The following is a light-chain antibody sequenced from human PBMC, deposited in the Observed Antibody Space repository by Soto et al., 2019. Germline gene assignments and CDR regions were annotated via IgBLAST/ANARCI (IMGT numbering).Light chain of an antibody. CDR2: DVN. V-gene: IGLV2-11*01. Sequence: QSVLTQPRSVSASPGQSVTISCTGTSNDVGDYKYVSWYQQHPGKAPHLLIHDVNKRPSGVPDRFSGSKSGNTASLTISGLQAEDEADYYCCAYAGSYTSAYVLGTVTKLTVL. CDR1: SNDVGDYKY. CDR3: CAYAGSYTSAYV. J-gene: IGLJ1*01.